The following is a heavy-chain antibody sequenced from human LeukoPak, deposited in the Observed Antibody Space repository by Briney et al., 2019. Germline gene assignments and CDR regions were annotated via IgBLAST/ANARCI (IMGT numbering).Heavy chain of an antibody. CDR1: GFTFSSYS. CDR2: ISSSSSYI. CDR3: ARDRTTVASPFDC. D-gene: IGHD4-23*01. V-gene: IGHV3-21*05. J-gene: IGHJ4*02. Sequence: GSLRLSCAASGFTFSSYSMNWVRQAPGKGLEWVSYISSSSSYIYYADSVKGRFTISRDNAKNSLYLQMNSLRTEDTAMYYCARDRTTVASPFDCWGQGTLVTVSS.